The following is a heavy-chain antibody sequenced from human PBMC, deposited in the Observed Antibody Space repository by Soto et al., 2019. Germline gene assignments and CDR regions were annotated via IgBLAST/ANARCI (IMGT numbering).Heavy chain of an antibody. CDR2: IDPSDSYT. D-gene: IGHD3-16*02. CDR3: ARLGDYVWGSYPTDY. Sequence: PGESLKISCKGSGYSFTSYWISWVRQMPGKGLEWMGRIDPSDSYTNYSPSFQGHVTISADKSISTAYLQWSSLKASDTAMYYCARLGDYVWGSYPTDYWGQGTLVTVSS. J-gene: IGHJ4*02. CDR1: GYSFTSYW. V-gene: IGHV5-10-1*01.